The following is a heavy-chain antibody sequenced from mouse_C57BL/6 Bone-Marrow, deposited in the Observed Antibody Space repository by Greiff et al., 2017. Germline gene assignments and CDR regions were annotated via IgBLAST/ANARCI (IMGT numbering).Heavy chain of an antibody. CDR1: GFNIKDYY. Sequence: VQLKQSGAELVRPGASVKLSCTASGFNIKDYYMHWVKQRPEQGLEWIGRIDPEDGDTEYAPKFQGKATMTADTSSNTAYLQLSRLTSEDTAVYYCTTAAFYGSSPSYFDYWGQGTTLTVSS. D-gene: IGHD1-1*01. CDR3: TTAAFYGSSPSYFDY. J-gene: IGHJ2*01. V-gene: IGHV14-1*01. CDR2: IDPEDGDT.